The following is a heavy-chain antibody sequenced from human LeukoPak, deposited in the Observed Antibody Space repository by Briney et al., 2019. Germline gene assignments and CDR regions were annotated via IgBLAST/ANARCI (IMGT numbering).Heavy chain of an antibody. Sequence: AGVSLRLSCAASGFTFSNFAMSWVREAPGKGLEWVSAISVSGGSTYYADSVKGRFTISRDNSKNTLYLQMDSLRAEDTAVYYCAKDLLYSSSSAVDSWGQGSLVTVSS. CDR2: ISVSGGST. J-gene: IGHJ4*02. CDR1: GFTFSNFA. V-gene: IGHV3-23*01. D-gene: IGHD6-6*01. CDR3: AKDLLYSSSSAVDS.